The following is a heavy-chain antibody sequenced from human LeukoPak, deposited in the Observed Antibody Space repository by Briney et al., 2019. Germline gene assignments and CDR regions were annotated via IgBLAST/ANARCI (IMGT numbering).Heavy chain of an antibody. CDR3: GVCYTNYYYYYMDV. CDR2: IIPIFGTA. V-gene: IGHV1-69*05. D-gene: IGHD2-8*01. Sequence: SVKVSCKASGGTFSSYAISWVRQAPGQGLEWMGGIIPIFGTANYAQKFQGRVTITTDESTSTAYMELSSLRSEDTAVYYCGVCYTNYYYYYMDVWGKGTTVTVSS. CDR1: GGTFSSYA. J-gene: IGHJ6*03.